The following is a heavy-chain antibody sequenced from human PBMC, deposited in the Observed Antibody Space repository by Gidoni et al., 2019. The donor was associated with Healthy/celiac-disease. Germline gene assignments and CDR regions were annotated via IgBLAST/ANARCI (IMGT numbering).Heavy chain of an antibody. CDR2: SSSSGSTI. V-gene: IGHV3-11*01. Sequence: QVQLVESGGGLVKPGASLRLSCAASGFTFSDYYMSWTRQAPGKGLGWFTYSSSSGSTIYYADSVKGRFTISRDNAKNSLYLKMNSLRAEDTAVYYCARDVEYPSGSGTYPDYWGQGTLVTVSS. D-gene: IGHD3-10*01. J-gene: IGHJ4*02. CDR3: ARDVEYPSGSGTYPDY. CDR1: GFTFSDYY.